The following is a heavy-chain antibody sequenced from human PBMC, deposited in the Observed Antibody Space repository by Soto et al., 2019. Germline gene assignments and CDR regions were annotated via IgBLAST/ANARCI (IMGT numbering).Heavy chain of an antibody. D-gene: IGHD6-13*01. Sequence: GESLKISCKGSGYSFTSYWISWVRQMPGKGLEWMGRIDPSDSYTNYSPSFQGHVTISADKSISTAYLQWSSLKASDTAMYYCAREEKKAAPGTFGTNTLDVWGQGTAVTVSS. CDR2: IDPSDSYT. V-gene: IGHV5-10-1*01. CDR3: AREEKKAAPGTFGTNTLDV. CDR1: GYSFTSYW. J-gene: IGHJ6*02.